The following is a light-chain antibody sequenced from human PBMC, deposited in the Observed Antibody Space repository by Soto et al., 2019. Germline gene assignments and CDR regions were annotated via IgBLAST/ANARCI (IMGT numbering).Light chain of an antibody. Sequence: EIVLTQSPATLSLSPGERATLSCRASQRVSSYLAWYQQKPGQAPGLLIFDASDRAPGIPDRFSGSGSGTDFTISISSLEPEDFELYYCQQRNNWPLTFGGGTKVEIK. CDR3: QQRNNWPLT. J-gene: IGKJ4*01. CDR2: DAS. V-gene: IGKV3-11*01. CDR1: QRVSSY.